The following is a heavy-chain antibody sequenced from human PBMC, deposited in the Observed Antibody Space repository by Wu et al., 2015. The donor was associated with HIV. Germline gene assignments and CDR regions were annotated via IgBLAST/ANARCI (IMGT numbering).Heavy chain of an antibody. CDR3: ACGIQSGGANF. Sequence: QVQLVQSGAEVKKPGASMKVSCKASGYSFTDYYIYWVRQAPGQGLEWMGWINPKNGGTDYARGFQGRLTMTRDMSLNTAYMEVRGLRPDDTAVYYCACGIQSGGANFWGQGTLVTVSS. V-gene: IGHV1-2*02. CDR1: GYSFTDYY. D-gene: IGHD3-16*01. J-gene: IGHJ4*02. CDR2: INPKNGGT.